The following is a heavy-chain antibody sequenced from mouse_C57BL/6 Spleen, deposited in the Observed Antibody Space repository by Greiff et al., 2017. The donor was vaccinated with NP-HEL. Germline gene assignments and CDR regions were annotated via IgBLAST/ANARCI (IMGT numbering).Heavy chain of an antibody. CDR3: ARGMITTHYYAMDY. D-gene: IGHD2-4*01. CDR1: GFSLTSYG. J-gene: IGHJ4*01. Sequence: QVQLQQSGPGLVAPSQSLSITCTVSGFSLTSYGVHWVRQPPGKGLEWLVVIWSDGSTTYNSALKSRLSISKDNSKSQVFLKMNSLQTDDTAMYYCARGMITTHYYAMDYWGQGTSVTVSS. CDR2: IWSDGST. V-gene: IGHV2-6*03.